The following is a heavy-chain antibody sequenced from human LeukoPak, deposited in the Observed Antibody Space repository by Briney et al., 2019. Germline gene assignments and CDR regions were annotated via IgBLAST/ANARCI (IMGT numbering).Heavy chain of an antibody. V-gene: IGHV3-23*01. CDR1: GFPFNNFA. J-gene: IGHJ4*02. D-gene: IGHD3-10*01. CDR2: ISHSGGST. CDR3: AKKNAFGKSFDY. Sequence: GGSLRLSCAASGFPFNNFAMNWVRQAPGKGLEWVSLISHSGGSTYYTDSVKGRFTVSRDNSKNTVYLQMNSLRVEDTAVYYCAKKNAFGKSFDYWGQGTLVTVSS.